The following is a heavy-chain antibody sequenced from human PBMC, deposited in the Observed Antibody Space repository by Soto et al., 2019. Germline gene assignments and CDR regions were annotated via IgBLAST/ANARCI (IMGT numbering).Heavy chain of an antibody. Sequence: SVKVSCKASGVTFSSYAISWVRQAPGQGLEWMGGIIPIFGTANYAQKFQGRVTITADKSTSTAYMELSSLRSEDTAVYYCARGRRLARGYYGMDVWGQGTTVTVSS. J-gene: IGHJ6*02. D-gene: IGHD5-12*01. CDR2: IIPIFGTA. CDR1: GVTFSSYA. V-gene: IGHV1-69*06. CDR3: ARGRRLARGYYGMDV.